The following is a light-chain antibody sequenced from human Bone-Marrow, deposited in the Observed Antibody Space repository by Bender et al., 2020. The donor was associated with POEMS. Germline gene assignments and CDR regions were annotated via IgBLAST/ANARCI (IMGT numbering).Light chain of an antibody. J-gene: IGLJ2*01. CDR2: EVS. V-gene: IGLV2-14*01. CDR1: SSDIGAYNY. CDR3: SSYGSTKI. Sequence: QSALTQPASVSGPPGQSITISCAGTSSDIGAYNYVSWYQQHPGRAPKLIIYEVSTRPSGVSSRFSGSKSGNSASLTISGLQAEDEADYYCSSYGSTKIFGGGTKLIVL.